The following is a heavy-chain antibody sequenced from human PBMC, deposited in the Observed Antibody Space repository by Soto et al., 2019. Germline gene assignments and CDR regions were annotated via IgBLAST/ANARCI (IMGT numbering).Heavy chain of an antibody. Sequence: EVQLVQSGAEVKKPGESLKISCKGSGYSFTSYWIGWVRQMPGKGLEWMGIIYPGDSDTRYSPSFQGQVTISADKSISTAYLQWSSLKASDTAMYYCARHPGTTYSGYDWPVGWFDPWGQGTLVTVSS. D-gene: IGHD5-12*01. V-gene: IGHV5-51*01. CDR3: ARHPGTTYSGYDWPVGWFDP. CDR1: GYSFTSYW. J-gene: IGHJ5*02. CDR2: IYPGDSDT.